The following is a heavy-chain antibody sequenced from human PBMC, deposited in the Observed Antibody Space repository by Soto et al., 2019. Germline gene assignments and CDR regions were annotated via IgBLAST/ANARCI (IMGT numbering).Heavy chain of an antibody. Sequence: GGSLRLSCAASGFTFSSYAMHWVRQAPGKGLEWVAVISYDGSNKYYADSVKGRFTISRDNSKNTLYLQMNSLRAEDTAVYYCARDYANPPGPTYGMDVWGQGTTVTVSS. V-gene: IGHV3-30-3*01. J-gene: IGHJ6*02. CDR3: ARDYANPPGPTYGMDV. CDR2: ISYDGSNK. D-gene: IGHD2-8*01. CDR1: GFTFSSYA.